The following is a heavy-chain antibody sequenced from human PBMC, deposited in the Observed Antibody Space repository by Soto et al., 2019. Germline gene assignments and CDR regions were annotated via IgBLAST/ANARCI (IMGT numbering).Heavy chain of an antibody. Sequence: QVQLQESGPGLVKPSETLSLTCTVSGGSISSYYWSWIRQPPGKGLEWIGYIYNSGSTNYNPSLKSRVTISVDTSKNQFSLKLSSVTAADPAVYYCARGSTGYSSSWYRYWGQGTLVTVSS. V-gene: IGHV4-59*08. CDR1: GGSISSYY. CDR2: IYNSGST. D-gene: IGHD6-13*01. J-gene: IGHJ4*02. CDR3: ARGSTGYSSSWYRY.